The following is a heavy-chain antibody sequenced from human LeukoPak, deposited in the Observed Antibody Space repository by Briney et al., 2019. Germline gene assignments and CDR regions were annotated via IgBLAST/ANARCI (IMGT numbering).Heavy chain of an antibody. J-gene: IGHJ4*02. CDR2: ISSTSSYI. Sequence: GGSLRLSCAASGFTFSTYSMNWVRQAPGKGLEWVSSISSTSSYIYYADSMKGRFTVSRDNARKSLYLQMNSLRAEDTAVYYCARGEWSSSPFDFWGQGTLVTVSS. CDR3: ARGEWSSSPFDF. V-gene: IGHV3-21*01. D-gene: IGHD6-6*01. CDR1: GFTFSTYS.